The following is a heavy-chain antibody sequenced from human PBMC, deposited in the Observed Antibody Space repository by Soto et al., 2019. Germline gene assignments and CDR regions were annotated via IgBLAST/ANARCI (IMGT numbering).Heavy chain of an antibody. V-gene: IGHV1-18*04. D-gene: IGHD3-22*01. CDR1: CYTFTSYG. CDR3: ARAPNYYDSSEDFDY. J-gene: IGHJ4*02. CDR2: ISAYNGNT. Sequence: ASVKVSGKASCYTFTSYGISLLRQAPGQGLEWMGWISAYNGNTNYAQKLQGRVTMTTDTSTSTAYMERRSLRSDDTAVYYCARAPNYYDSSEDFDYLGQGNLVIFSS.